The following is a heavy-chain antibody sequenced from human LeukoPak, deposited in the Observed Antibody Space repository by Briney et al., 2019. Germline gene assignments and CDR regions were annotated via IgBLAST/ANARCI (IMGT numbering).Heavy chain of an antibody. V-gene: IGHV1-2*02. D-gene: IGHD3-16*01. J-gene: IGHJ3*02. CDR1: GYTFTGYH. CDR2: INPNSGGT. CDR3: ARVFIRDVYAFDI. Sequence: ASVKVSCKASGYTFTGYHMHWVRQAPGQGLEWMGWINPNSGGTDYAQNFQGRVTMTRDTSISAAYMELSSLRSGDTAMYYCARVFIRDVYAFDIWGQGTMVTVSS.